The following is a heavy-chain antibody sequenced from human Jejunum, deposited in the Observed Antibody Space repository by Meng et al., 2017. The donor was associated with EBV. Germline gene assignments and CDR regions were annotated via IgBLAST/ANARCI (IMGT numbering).Heavy chain of an antibody. CDR2: VSDYGST. Sequence: HVRLQGSGPGRVKPSAALSLPCAVSGGSVGSGSYYWSSIRQPPGKGFEWIGFVSDYGSTRYNSSLKSRITISADTSKNQFSLKLTSVTPADTAIYYCARDFSSGYFAYWGQGTLVTVSS. CDR3: ARDFSSGYFAY. CDR1: GGSVGSGSYY. J-gene: IGHJ4*02. V-gene: IGHV4-61*01. D-gene: IGHD3-22*01.